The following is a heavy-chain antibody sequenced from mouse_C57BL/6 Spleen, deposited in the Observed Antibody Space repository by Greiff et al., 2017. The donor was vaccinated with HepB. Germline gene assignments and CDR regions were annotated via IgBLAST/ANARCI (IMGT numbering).Heavy chain of an antibody. V-gene: IGHV5-4*01. D-gene: IGHD1-1*01. Sequence: EVKLMESGGGLVKPGGSLKLSCAASGFTFSSYAMSWVRQTPEKRLEWVATISDGGSYTYYPDNVKGRFTISRDNSKNKLYLQMSHLKSEDTAMYYCARDPDYYGSSYGFAYWGQGTLVTVSA. CDR1: GFTFSSYA. J-gene: IGHJ3*01. CDR2: ISDGGSYT. CDR3: ARDPDYYGSSYGFAY.